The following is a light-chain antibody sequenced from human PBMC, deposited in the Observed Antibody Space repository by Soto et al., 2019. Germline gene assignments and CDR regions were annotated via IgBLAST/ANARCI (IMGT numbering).Light chain of an antibody. CDR3: QQSYSTPYT. CDR1: QSISSY. CDR2: AAS. Sequence: DIQRTQSPSSVWATVGDRFSITCRASQSISSYLNWYQQKPGKAPKLLIYAASSLQSGVPSRFSGSGSGPDFTLTISSLQPEDFATYYCQQSYSTPYTFGQGTKVDIK. V-gene: IGKV1-39*01. J-gene: IGKJ2*01.